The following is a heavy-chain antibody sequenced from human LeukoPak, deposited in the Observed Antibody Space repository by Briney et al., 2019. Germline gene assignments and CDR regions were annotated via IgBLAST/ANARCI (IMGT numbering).Heavy chain of an antibody. CDR3: AKSYYDFWSGYYQTFDY. V-gene: IGHV3-30*02. CDR2: IRYDGTKK. J-gene: IGHJ4*02. CDR1: QFTFSSYG. Sequence: GGSLRLSCAASQFTFSSYGVHWVRQAPGKGLEWVTFIRYDGTKKYVDSVKGRFTISRDNSKNTLYLQMNSLRAEDTAVYYCAKSYYDFWSGYYQTFDYWGQGTLVTVSS. D-gene: IGHD3-3*01.